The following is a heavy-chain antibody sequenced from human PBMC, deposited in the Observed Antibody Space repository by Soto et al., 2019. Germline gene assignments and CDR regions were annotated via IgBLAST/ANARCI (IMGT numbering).Heavy chain of an antibody. Sequence: EVQLLESGGGLVQPGGSLRLSCAASGFTFSSYAMSWVRQAPGKGLEWVSAISGSGGSTYYADSVKGRFTISRDNSKNTLYLQMNSLRAEDTAVYFCAKMGMVRGVMGGMDVWGQGTTVTVSS. CDR2: ISGSGGST. CDR1: GFTFSSYA. V-gene: IGHV3-23*01. J-gene: IGHJ6*02. CDR3: AKMGMVRGVMGGMDV. D-gene: IGHD3-10*01.